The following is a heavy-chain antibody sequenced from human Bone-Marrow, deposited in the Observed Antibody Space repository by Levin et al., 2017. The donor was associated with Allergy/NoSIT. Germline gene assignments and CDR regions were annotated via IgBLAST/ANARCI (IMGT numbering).Heavy chain of an antibody. CDR1: GFTFSTFG. Sequence: GGSLRRSCAASGFTFSTFGVNWVRQIPGKGLEWVASISSGGNDIYYADSVKGRFTISRDNVKHSLYLQMNSLRAEDTAVYYCARDRTFGILRNYGLGVWGQGTTVTVSS. D-gene: IGHD3-16*01. CDR2: ISSGGNDI. J-gene: IGHJ6*02. CDR3: ARDRTFGILRNYGLGV. V-gene: IGHV3-21*01.